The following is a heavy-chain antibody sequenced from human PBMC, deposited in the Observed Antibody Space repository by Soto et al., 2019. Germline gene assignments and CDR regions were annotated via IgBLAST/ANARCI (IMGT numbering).Heavy chain of an antibody. CDR3: STRAYDTNGYYRFDP. CDR2: SNHSGRV. Sequence: PETLSLTCAVYGGSFSGHSWTCISQSPGEEREGLRESNHSGRVNYSPALKSRVTITLDTSKNQFSLTLSAVTAADTAMYYCSTRAYDTNGYYRFDPWGQGTLVTVSS. D-gene: IGHD3-22*01. CDR1: GGSFSGHS. J-gene: IGHJ5*01. V-gene: IGHV4-34*01.